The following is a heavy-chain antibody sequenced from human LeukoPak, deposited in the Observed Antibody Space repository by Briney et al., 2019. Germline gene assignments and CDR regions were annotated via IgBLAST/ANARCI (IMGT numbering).Heavy chain of an antibody. Sequence: SETLSLTCTVSGDSISSGDYYWSWIRQPAGKGLEWIGRISSSGSTNYNPSLKSRVTISVDTSKNQFSLKLSSLTAADTAVYYCARGPAYDYVPLGWFDPWGQGTLVTVSS. D-gene: IGHD3-16*01. CDR2: ISSSGST. CDR3: ARGPAYDYVPLGWFDP. J-gene: IGHJ5*02. CDR1: GDSISSGDYY. V-gene: IGHV4-61*02.